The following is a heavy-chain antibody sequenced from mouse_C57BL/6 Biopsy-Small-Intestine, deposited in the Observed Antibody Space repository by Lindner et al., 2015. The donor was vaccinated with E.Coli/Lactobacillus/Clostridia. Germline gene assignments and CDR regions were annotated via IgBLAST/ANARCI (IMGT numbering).Heavy chain of an antibody. CDR1: GGSFSSSA. Sequence: SVKVSCKASGGSFSSSAISWVRRAPGQGLEWVGGINPISGIAIYAQKFQGRVTISADESTRTAYMELSSLRSADTAIFYCATVIPYGSGNYYNRAFDYWGQGTLVTVSS. V-gene: IGHV1-81*01. CDR3: ATVIPYGSGNYYNRAFDY. D-gene: IGHD2-2*01. J-gene: IGHJ4*01. CDR2: INPISGIA.